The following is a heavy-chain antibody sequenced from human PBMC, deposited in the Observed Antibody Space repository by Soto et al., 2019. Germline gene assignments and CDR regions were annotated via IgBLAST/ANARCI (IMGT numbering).Heavy chain of an antibody. CDR1: GGSISSGDYY. J-gene: IGHJ3*02. CDR3: ARDLTYYYGSGSSVDAFDI. Sequence: PSETLSLTCTVPGGSISSGDYYWSWIRQPPGKGLEWIGYIYYSGSTYYNPSLKSRVTISVDTSKNQFSLKLSSVTAADTAVYYCARDLTYYYGSGSSVDAFDIWGQGTMVTVSS. V-gene: IGHV4-30-4*01. CDR2: IYYSGST. D-gene: IGHD3-10*01.